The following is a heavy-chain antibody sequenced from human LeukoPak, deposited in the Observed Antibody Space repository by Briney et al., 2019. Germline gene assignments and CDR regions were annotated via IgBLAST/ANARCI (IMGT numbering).Heavy chain of an antibody. D-gene: IGHD1-14*01. CDR1: GFTFSSYS. V-gene: IGHV3-21*04. CDR3: ARGITFHYYYMDV. CDR2: ISSSSSYI. Sequence: GGSLRLSCAASGFTFSSYSMNWVRQAPGKGLEWVSSISSSSSYIYYADSVKGRFTISRDNAKNSLYLQMNSLRAEDTAVYYCARGITFHYYYMDVWGKGTTVTVSS. J-gene: IGHJ6*03.